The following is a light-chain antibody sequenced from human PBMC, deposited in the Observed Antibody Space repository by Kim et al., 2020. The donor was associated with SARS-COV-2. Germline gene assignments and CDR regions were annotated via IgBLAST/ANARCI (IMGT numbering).Light chain of an antibody. Sequence: DIQMTQSPSTLSASLGDRVAITCRASQGVSDWLAWYQQKPGEAPKLLIYKASSLETDVPSRFSGSGFGTEFTLTIEGLQPDDFATYYCQHYNSFPYTFGQGTKVDIK. CDR2: KAS. V-gene: IGKV1-5*03. J-gene: IGKJ2*01. CDR3: QHYNSFPYT. CDR1: QGVSDW.